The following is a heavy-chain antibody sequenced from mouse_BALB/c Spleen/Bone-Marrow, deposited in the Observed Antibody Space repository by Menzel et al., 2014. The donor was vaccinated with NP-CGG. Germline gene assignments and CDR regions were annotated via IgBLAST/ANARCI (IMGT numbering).Heavy chain of an antibody. Sequence: QVQLQQSGAELVKPGASVKLSCKASGYTFTSYWMHWVKQRPGQGLEWVGEINPSNGRTNYNEKFKSKATLTVDKSSSTAYMQLSSLTSEDSAVYYCARYLHYYGSSYGYFDAWGAGTTVTVSS. V-gene: IGHV1S81*02. CDR1: GYTFTSYW. CDR2: INPSNGRT. CDR3: ARYLHYYGSSYGYFDA. J-gene: IGHJ1*01. D-gene: IGHD1-1*01.